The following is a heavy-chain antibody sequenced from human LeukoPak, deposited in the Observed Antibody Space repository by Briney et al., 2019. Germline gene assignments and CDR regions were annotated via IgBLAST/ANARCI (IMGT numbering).Heavy chain of an antibody. D-gene: IGHD4-17*01. CDR1: GGSISSSSYY. CDR3: ARDYGDGHYGMDV. J-gene: IGHJ6*02. Sequence: SETLSLTCTVSGGSISSSSYYWGWIRQPPGKGLEWIGSIYYSGSTYYNPSLKSRVTISVDTSKNQFSLKLSSVTAADTAVYYCARDYGDGHYGMDVWGQGTTVTVSS. V-gene: IGHV4-39*01. CDR2: IYYSGST.